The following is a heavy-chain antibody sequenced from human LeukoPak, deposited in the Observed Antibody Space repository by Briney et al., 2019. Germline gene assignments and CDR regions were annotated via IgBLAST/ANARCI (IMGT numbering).Heavy chain of an antibody. CDR3: TTDRVVRGVTSFDY. D-gene: IGHD3-10*01. Sequence: GGSLRLSCAASGFTFSNAWMSWVRQAPGKGLEWVGRIKSKTDGGTTDYAAPVKGRFTISRDDSKNTLYLQMNSLKTEDTAVYYCTTDRVVRGVTSFDYWGQGTLVTVSS. CDR2: IKSKTDGGTT. CDR1: GFTFSNAW. V-gene: IGHV3-15*01. J-gene: IGHJ4*02.